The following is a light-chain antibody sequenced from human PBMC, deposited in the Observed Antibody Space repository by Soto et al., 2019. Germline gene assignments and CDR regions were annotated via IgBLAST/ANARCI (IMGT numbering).Light chain of an antibody. Sequence: IQLTQSPSSLSASVGDRVTITCRASQGISSYLAWYQQKPGKAPKLLIYAASTLHSGVPSRFSGSGSGTDFTLTISSLQPEDFATYHCQQLNSYPPAFGQGTKLELK. CDR1: QGISSY. V-gene: IGKV1-9*01. CDR2: AAS. CDR3: QQLNSYPPA. J-gene: IGKJ2*01.